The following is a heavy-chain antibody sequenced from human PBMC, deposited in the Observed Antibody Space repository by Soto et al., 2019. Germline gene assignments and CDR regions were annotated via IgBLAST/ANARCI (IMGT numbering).Heavy chain of an antibody. CDR3: ARAHDGWWSDF. D-gene: IGHD2-8*02. CDR1: GDSIITGDYW. Sequence: QVQLQESGPGLVRPSETLSLTCTVSGDSIITGDYWWSWIRQSPGRDLEWIGYISHSGSTYYSPSLRSRVTISIDTSKNQFSVTMTSMTASDTAFYYCARAHDGWWSDFWGQGTLVTVSS. J-gene: IGHJ4*02. CDR2: ISHSGST. V-gene: IGHV4-30-4*01.